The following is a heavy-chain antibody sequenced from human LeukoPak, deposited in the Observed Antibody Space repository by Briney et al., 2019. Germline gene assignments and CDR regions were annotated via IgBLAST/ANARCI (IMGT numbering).Heavy chain of an antibody. V-gene: IGHV3-48*01. CDR3: ATSGYSSSWYFG. Sequence: GRSLRLSCAASGFTFSNYSMNWVRQAPGKGLEWVPYISRSSTTIYYADSVKGRFTISRDNAKNSLYLQMNSLGAEDTAVYYCATSGYSSSWYFGWGQGTLVTVSS. CDR2: ISRSSTTI. CDR1: GFTFSNYS. J-gene: IGHJ4*02. D-gene: IGHD6-13*01.